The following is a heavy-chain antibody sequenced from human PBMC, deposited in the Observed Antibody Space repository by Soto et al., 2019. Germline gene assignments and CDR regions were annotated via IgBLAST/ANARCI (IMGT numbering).Heavy chain of an antibody. D-gene: IGHD2-8*01. CDR3: ARPTKDVAFDI. V-gene: IGHV3-33*08. J-gene: IGHJ3*02. CDR2: ISYDGSDK. CDR1: GFTFSSYG. Sequence: QVQLVESGGGVVQPGRSLRLSCAASGFTFSSYGMHWVRQAPGKGLEWVAVISYDGSDKYYADSVKGRFTISRDNSKNTLYLQMNSLRAEDTAVYYCARPTKDVAFDIWGQGTMVTVSS.